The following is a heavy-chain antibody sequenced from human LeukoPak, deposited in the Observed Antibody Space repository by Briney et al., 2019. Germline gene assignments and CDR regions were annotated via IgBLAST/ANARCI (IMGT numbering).Heavy chain of an antibody. J-gene: IGHJ3*02. D-gene: IGHD3-3*01. CDR1: GGTFSSYA. CDR3: ARELEWAHDAFDI. CDR2: IIPIFGTA. V-gene: IGHV1-69*13. Sequence: GASVKVSCKASGGTFSSYAISWVRQAPGRGLEWMGGIIPIFGTANYAQKFQGRVTITADESTSTAYMGLSSLRSEDTAVYYCARELEWAHDAFDIWGQGTMVTVSS.